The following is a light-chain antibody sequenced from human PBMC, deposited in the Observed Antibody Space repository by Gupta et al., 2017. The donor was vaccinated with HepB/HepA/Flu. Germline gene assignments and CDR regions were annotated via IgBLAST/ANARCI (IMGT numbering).Light chain of an antibody. CDR3: SAYTSISTGV. Sequence: QSALTQPLSVTGSPGQSITISCSATSSAVGGYNYVTWYQQHPGNAPKLLIYDVSDRPSGVSNRFSGSKAGNTASLTSAGLQADDEADYYCSAYTSISTGVFGQGTKVTVL. CDR2: DVS. V-gene: IGLV2-14*03. J-gene: IGLJ1*01. CDR1: SSAVGGYNY.